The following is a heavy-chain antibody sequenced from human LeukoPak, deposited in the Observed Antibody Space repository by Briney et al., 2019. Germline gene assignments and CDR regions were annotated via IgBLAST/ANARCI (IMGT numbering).Heavy chain of an antibody. D-gene: IGHD2-2*01. CDR2: INHSGST. CDR1: GGSFSGCY. Sequence: SETLSLTCAVYGGSFSGCYWSWIRQPPGKGLEWIGEINHSGSTNYNPSLKSRVTISVDTSKNQFSLKLSSVTAADTAVYYCARGFEGTSYSNWFDPWGQGTLVTVSS. CDR3: ARGFEGTSYSNWFDP. J-gene: IGHJ5*02. V-gene: IGHV4-34*01.